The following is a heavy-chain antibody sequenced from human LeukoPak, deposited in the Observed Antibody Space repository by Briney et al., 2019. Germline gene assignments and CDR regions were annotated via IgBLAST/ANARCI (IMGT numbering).Heavy chain of an antibody. CDR3: ASGPPWEPFDY. CDR1: GYTFTSYH. J-gene: IGHJ4*02. CDR2: INPSGGST. Sequence: GASVKVSCKASGYTFTSYHMHWVRQAPGQGLEWMGIINPSGGSTSYAQKFQGRVTMTRDTSTSTVYMELSSLRSEDTAVYYCASGPPWEPFDYWGQGTLVTVSS. V-gene: IGHV1-46*01. D-gene: IGHD1-26*01.